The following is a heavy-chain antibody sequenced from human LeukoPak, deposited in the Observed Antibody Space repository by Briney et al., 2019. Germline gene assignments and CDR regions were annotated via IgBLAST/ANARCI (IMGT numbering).Heavy chain of an antibody. D-gene: IGHD1-26*01. Sequence: PGGSLRLSCAASGFSVTNYMTWVRQAPGKGLEWVSVIYTDGTTYYADSVKGRFTISRDNSKNTLYLQMNSLRGEDTAAYYCAGYGGSCPYYMDVWGKGTTVTMSS. CDR3: AGYGGSCPYYMDV. V-gene: IGHV3-66*01. CDR1: GFSVTNY. CDR2: IYTDGTT. J-gene: IGHJ6*03.